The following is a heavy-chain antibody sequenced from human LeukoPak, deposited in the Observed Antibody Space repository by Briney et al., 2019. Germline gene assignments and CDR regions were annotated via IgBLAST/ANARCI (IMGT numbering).Heavy chain of an antibody. CDR2: VSYDGTDK. Sequence: SGGSLRLSCAATGFTFSSSTMHWVRLAPGKGLEWVAIVSYDGTDKHYADSVKGRFTISGDNSKNMIYLQMNSLRVEDTAVYYCARGSDSSWRWGQGTLVTVSS. J-gene: IGHJ4*02. V-gene: IGHV3-30*04. CDR3: ARGSDSSWR. D-gene: IGHD6-19*01. CDR1: GFTFSSST.